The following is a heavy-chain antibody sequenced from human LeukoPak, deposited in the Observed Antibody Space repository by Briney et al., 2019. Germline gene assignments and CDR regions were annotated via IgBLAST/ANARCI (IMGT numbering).Heavy chain of an antibody. CDR3: ARLRDCTNGVCYEGYYYYYCMDV. Sequence: ASVKVSCKASGYTFTSYGISWVRQAPGQGLEWMGWISAYNGNTNYAQKLQGRVTMTTDTSTSTAYMELRSLRSDDTAVYYCARLRDCTNGVCYEGYYYYYCMDVWGKGTTVTVSS. CDR2: ISAYNGNT. CDR1: GYTFTSYG. D-gene: IGHD2-8*01. J-gene: IGHJ6*03. V-gene: IGHV1-18*01.